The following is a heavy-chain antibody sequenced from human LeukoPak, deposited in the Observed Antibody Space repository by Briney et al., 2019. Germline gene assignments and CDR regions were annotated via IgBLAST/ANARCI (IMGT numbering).Heavy chain of an antibody. D-gene: IGHD2-15*01. CDR1: GFAFSSYE. Sequence: GGSLRLSCSDSGFAFSSYEMNWVRQAPGKGLEWVSYINSGGTTIYYAHSVKGRLTISRDNAKNSLYLQMSSLRAEDTAVYYCARQVASNWFDPWGQGTLVTVSS. J-gene: IGHJ5*02. CDR3: ARQVASNWFDP. V-gene: IGHV3-48*03. CDR2: INSGGTTI.